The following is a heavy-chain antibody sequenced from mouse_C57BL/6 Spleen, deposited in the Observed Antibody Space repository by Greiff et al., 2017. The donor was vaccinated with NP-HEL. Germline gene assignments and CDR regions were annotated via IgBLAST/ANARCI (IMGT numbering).Heavy chain of an antibody. Sequence: EVNLVESGGDLVKPGGSLKLSCAASGFTFSSYGMSWVRQTPDKRLEWVATISSGGSYTYYPDSVKGRVTISRDNAKNTLYLQMSSLKSEDTAMYYGARHTLYDYDDGYYYAMDYWGQGTSVTVSS. CDR2: ISSGGSYT. D-gene: IGHD2-4*01. CDR1: GFTFSSYG. CDR3: ARHTLYDYDDGYYYAMDY. J-gene: IGHJ4*01. V-gene: IGHV5-6*01.